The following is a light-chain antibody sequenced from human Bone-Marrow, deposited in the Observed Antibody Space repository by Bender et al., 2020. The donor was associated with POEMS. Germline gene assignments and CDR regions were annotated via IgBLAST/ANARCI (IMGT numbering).Light chain of an antibody. CDR1: SSNIGAHA. Sequence: QSVLTQPPSASGTPGQRVTISCSGGSSNIGAHAVNWYQHLPGTAPKLLIYSSHRRPSEVPDRFSGSRSAPPASLAISGLPSEAAVDCSCAVWDASLIGAVSGGGTTLTV. CDR2: SSH. J-gene: IGLJ3*02. V-gene: IGLV1-44*01. CDR3: AVWDASLIGAV.